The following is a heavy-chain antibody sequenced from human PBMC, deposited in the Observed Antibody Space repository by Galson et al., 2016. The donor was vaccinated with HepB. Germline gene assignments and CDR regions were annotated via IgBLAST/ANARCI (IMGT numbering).Heavy chain of an antibody. CDR1: GYTFTNYD. V-gene: IGHV1-8*01. CDR3: SRRRGFGTMSRGTSNWFDP. J-gene: IGHJ5*02. CDR2: MNPKSGIT. Sequence: SVKVSCKASGYTFTNYDISWVRQASGQGLEWMGWMNPKSGITGYAQKFQGRVTLTRNTSISTAYMELTSLRSEDTAVYFCSRRRGFGTMSRGTSNWFDPWGQGTLVTVSS. D-gene: IGHD3-10*01.